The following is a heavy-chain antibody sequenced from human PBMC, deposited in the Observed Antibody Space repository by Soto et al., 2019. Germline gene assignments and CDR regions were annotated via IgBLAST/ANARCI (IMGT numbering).Heavy chain of an antibody. CDR2: ITHGGST. CDR3: ARARFDSWSHIYYGLDV. Sequence: PSETLSLTCGVYGGSFSAYSWTWLRQSPGKGLEWIGEITHGGSTDYNPALKSRLVMSVDTSKNQFSLRVTSVTAADAAVYFCARARFDSWSHIYYGLDVWGQGNPGHRLL. CDR1: GGSFSAYS. J-gene: IGHJ6*02. D-gene: IGHD3-3*01. V-gene: IGHV4-34*01.